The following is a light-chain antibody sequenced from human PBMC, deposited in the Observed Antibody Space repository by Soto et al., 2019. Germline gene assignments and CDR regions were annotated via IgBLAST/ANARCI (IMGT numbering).Light chain of an antibody. J-gene: IGKJ1*01. Sequence: DIQMTQSPSSLSASVGDRVTITCRASQGIRNDLGWYQQKPGKAPKLLIYKASTLKSGVPSRFSGSGSGTDFTLTIDSLQPEDFATYYCQQSYSRVTFGQGTKVDI. CDR3: QQSYSRVT. V-gene: IGKV1-39*01. CDR2: KAS. CDR1: QGIRND.